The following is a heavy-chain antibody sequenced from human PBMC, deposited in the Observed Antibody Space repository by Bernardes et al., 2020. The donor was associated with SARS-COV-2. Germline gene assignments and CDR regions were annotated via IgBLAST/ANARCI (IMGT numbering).Heavy chain of an antibody. V-gene: IGHV3-21*05. Sequence: GGSLRLSCAASGFTFSSYSMNWVRQTPGKGLEWISYIRSTSDYIYYADSVKGRFTISRDNARNSLFLQMNNLRVEDTGVYYCARDHTGVTTPPLDHWGQGTLVTVSS. D-gene: IGHD4-17*01. CDR1: GFTFSSYS. J-gene: IGHJ4*02. CDR3: ARDHTGVTTPPLDH. CDR2: IRSTSDYI.